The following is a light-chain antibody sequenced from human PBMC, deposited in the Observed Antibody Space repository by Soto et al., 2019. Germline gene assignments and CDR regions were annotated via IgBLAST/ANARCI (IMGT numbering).Light chain of an antibody. CDR3: QQYNNWGT. CDR2: GAS. CDR1: QSVSSN. J-gene: IGKJ5*01. Sequence: EIVVTKSPATLSVSPCERATLSCRASQSVSSNLAWYQQKPGQAPRLLIYGASTRATGIPARFSGSGSGTEFTLTISILQSEDFVVYYCQQYNNWGTFGQGTRLEIK. V-gene: IGKV3-15*01.